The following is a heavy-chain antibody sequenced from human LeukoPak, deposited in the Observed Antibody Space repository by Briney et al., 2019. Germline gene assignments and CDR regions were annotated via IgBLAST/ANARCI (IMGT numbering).Heavy chain of an antibody. CDR3: TRDPLIVVVPATGFYGMDV. Sequence: GGSLRLSCTASGFTFGDYAMSWFRQAPGKGLEWVGFIRSKAYGGTTEYAASVKGRFTISRDDPKSIAYLQMNSLKTEDTAVYYCTRDPLIVVVPATGFYGMDVWGQGTTVTVSS. V-gene: IGHV3-49*03. CDR1: GFTFGDYA. CDR2: IRSKAYGGTT. D-gene: IGHD2-2*01. J-gene: IGHJ6*02.